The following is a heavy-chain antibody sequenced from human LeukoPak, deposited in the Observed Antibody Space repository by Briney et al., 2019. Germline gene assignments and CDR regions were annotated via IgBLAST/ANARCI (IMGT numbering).Heavy chain of an antibody. CDR2: IIPIFGTA. D-gene: IGHD5-24*01. J-gene: IGHJ6*02. CDR3: AREQVEMATIPHYYYGMDV. CDR1: GGTFSSYA. V-gene: IGHV1-69*01. Sequence: PVKVSCKAFGGTFSSYAISWGRQAPGQGLEWMGGIIPIFGTANYAQKFQGRVTITADESTSTAYMELSSLRSEDMAVYYCAREQVEMATIPHYYYGMDVWGQGTTVTVSS.